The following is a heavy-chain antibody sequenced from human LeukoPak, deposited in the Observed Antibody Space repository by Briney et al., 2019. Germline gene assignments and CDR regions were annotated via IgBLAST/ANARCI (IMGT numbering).Heavy chain of an antibody. D-gene: IGHD1-26*01. Sequence: PGGSLRLSCAASGFTFSNYGMHWVRQAPGKGLEWVALIWYDGSNKYYADSVRGRFTISGDNSKNTLYLQMKSLRVEDTAVYYCARAGVGAIYYFDYWGQGTLVTVSS. CDR1: GFTFSNYG. V-gene: IGHV3-33*01. CDR3: ARAGVGAIYYFDY. J-gene: IGHJ4*02. CDR2: IWYDGSNK.